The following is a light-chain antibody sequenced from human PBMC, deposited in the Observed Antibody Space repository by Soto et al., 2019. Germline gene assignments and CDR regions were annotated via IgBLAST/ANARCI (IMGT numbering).Light chain of an antibody. CDR1: QSVSSN. J-gene: IGKJ1*01. V-gene: IGKV3-15*01. Sequence: EIVITQSPATLSVSPGERATLSCRASQSVSSNLAWYQQKPGQAPRLLIYGASTRATGIPARFSGSGSGTEFTLTFSSLQSEDFAVYYCQQYNNWPPVTFGQGTKVDIK. CDR2: GAS. CDR3: QQYNNWPPVT.